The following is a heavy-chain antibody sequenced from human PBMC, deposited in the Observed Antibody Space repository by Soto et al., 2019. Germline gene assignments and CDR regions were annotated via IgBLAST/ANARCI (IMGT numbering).Heavy chain of an antibody. J-gene: IGHJ4*02. CDR2: ISGSGGST. Sequence: GGSLRLSCAATGFTFSVYAMTWVRQAPGKGLEWVSAISGSGGSTYYADSVKGRFAISRDNSKNTLFLQMNSLRVEDTAVYYCARGVFSSGWSSFAYWGQGTLVTVSS. CDR3: ARGVFSSGWSSFAY. V-gene: IGHV3-23*01. CDR1: GFTFSVYA. D-gene: IGHD6-19*01.